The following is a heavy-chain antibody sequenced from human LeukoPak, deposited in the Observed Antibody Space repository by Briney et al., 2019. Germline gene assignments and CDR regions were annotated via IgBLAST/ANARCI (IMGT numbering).Heavy chain of an antibody. D-gene: IGHD3-22*01. CDR2: IYHSGST. V-gene: IGHV4-59*12. Sequence: SETLSLTCTVSGGSISNYYWSWIRQPPGKGLEWIGEIYHSGSTNYNPSLKSRVTISVDKSKNQFSLKLSSVTAADTAVYYCAMYYYDSSGYTFDYWGQGTLVTVSS. CDR1: GGSISNYY. J-gene: IGHJ4*02. CDR3: AMYYYDSSGYTFDY.